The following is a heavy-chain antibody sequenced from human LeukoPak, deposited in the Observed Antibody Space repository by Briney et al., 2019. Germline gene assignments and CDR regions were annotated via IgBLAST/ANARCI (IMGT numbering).Heavy chain of an antibody. CDR2: ISYDGSNK. CDR3: ARDRATPYDFWSGYYTSGGLDY. D-gene: IGHD3-3*01. Sequence: GGSLRLSCAASGFTFSSYGMHWVRQAPGKGLEWVAVISYDGSNKYYADSVKGRFTISRDNSKNTLYLQMNSLRAEDTAVYYCARDRATPYDFWSGYYTSGGLDYWGQGTLVTVSS. CDR1: GFTFSSYG. J-gene: IGHJ4*02. V-gene: IGHV3-30*03.